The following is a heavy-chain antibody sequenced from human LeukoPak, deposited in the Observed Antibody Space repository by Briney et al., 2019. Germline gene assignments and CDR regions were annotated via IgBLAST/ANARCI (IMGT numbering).Heavy chain of an antibody. CDR3: AGGTCSGGSCYSLGGIDY. D-gene: IGHD2-15*01. CDR1: GGTISSGSYY. J-gene: IGHJ4*02. Sequence: SETLSLTCTVSGGTISSGSYYWSWLRQPAGKGLEWIGRIYTSGSNNYNPSLKSRVTISVDTSKNQFSLTLSSVTAADTAVYYCAGGTCSGGSCYSLGGIDYWGQGTLVTVSS. V-gene: IGHV4-61*02. CDR2: IYTSGSN.